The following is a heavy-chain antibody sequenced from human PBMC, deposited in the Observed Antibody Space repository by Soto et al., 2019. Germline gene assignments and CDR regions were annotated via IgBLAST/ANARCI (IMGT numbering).Heavy chain of an antibody. Sequence: QVQLVESGGGVVQPGRSLRLSCAASGFTFSSYGMNWVRQAPGKGLEWVAVIWYDGSNKYYADYVNGPFTISRDNSKNTLYPQMNSLRGEDTAGNYSARDTAPAMVRLYYGMDIWGHGTTVTVSS. CDR1: GFTFSSYG. D-gene: IGHD3-10*01. V-gene: IGHV3-33*01. J-gene: IGHJ6*02. CDR3: ARDTAPAMVRLYYGMDI. CDR2: IWYDGSNK.